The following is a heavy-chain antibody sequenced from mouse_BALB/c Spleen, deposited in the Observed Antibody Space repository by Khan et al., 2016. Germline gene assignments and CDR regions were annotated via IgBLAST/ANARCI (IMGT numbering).Heavy chain of an antibody. D-gene: IGHD1-1*01. CDR3: ARSGYGSSSSLAY. CDR1: GYSFTGYN. J-gene: IGHJ4*01. V-gene: IGHV1-39*01. Sequence: VQLQQSGPELEKPGASVKISCKASGYSFTGYNMNWVKQSNGKSLEWIGKIDPDYGGISYNQKFKGKATLTVDKSSSTAYMQLKSLTSEDSAVXYCARSGYGSSSSLAYWGQGTSVTVSS. CDR2: IDPDYGGI.